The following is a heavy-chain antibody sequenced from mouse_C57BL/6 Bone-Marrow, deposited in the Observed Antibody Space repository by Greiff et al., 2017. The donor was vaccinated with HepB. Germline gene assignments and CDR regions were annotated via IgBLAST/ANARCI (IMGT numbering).Heavy chain of an antibody. Sequence: VQLQQSGPELVKPGASVKISCKASGYTFTDYYMNWVKQRHGKSLEWIGDINPYTGGTSYNQKFKGKATLTVDQSSSTAYMELRRLTSEDSAVYYCAGDYGYTWFAYWGQGTLVTVSA. J-gene: IGHJ3*01. V-gene: IGHV1-26*01. CDR3: AGDYGYTWFAY. CDR2: INPYTGGT. CDR1: GYTFTDYY. D-gene: IGHD2-2*01.